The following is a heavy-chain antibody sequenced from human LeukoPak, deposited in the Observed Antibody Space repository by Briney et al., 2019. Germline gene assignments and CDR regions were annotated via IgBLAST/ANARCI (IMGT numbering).Heavy chain of an antibody. V-gene: IGHV4-61*02. CDR1: GGSISSGSYY. J-gene: IGHJ4*02. CDR2: IYTSGST. Sequence: SETLSLTCTVSGGSISSGSYYWSWIRQPAGKGLEWIGRIYTSGSTNYNPSLKSRVTISVDTSKNQFSLKLSSVTAADTAVYYCARAQGVYYYGSGSYYTVYYFDYWGQGTLVTVSS. D-gene: IGHD3-10*01. CDR3: ARAQGVYYYGSGSYYTVYYFDY.